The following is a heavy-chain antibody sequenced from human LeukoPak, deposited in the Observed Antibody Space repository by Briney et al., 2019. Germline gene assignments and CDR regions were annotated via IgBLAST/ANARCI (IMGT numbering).Heavy chain of an antibody. Sequence: PSETLSLTCTVSGDSISSGTYYWSWIRQPAGKGLEWIGRIDASGNPNYNPSLRSRLTMSVDTSKNQFSLNLRFVTAADTAVYYCARHNGDSSGYYLRYFDYWGQGTLVTVSS. CDR2: IDASGNP. V-gene: IGHV4-61*02. D-gene: IGHD3-22*01. CDR1: GDSISSGTYY. J-gene: IGHJ4*02. CDR3: ARHNGDSSGYYLRYFDY.